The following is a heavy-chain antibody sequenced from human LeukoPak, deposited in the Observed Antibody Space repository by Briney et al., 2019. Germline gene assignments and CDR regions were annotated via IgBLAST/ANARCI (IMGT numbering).Heavy chain of an antibody. Sequence: PSETLSLTCTVSGGSISSSSYYWGWIRQPPGKGLEWIGSIYYSGSTYYNPSFKSRVTISVDTSKNQFSLKLSSVTAADTAAYYCARGYSYGSAFGYWGQGTLVTVSS. CDR3: ARGYSYGSAFGY. V-gene: IGHV4-39*07. D-gene: IGHD5-18*01. CDR1: GGSISSSSYY. CDR2: IYYSGST. J-gene: IGHJ4*02.